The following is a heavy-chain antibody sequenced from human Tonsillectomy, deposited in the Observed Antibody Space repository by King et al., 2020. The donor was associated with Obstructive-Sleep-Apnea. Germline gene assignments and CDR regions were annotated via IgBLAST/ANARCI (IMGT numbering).Heavy chain of an antibody. V-gene: IGHV3-30*18. J-gene: IGHJ4*02. CDR3: AKDRRYSGYDWEFDY. CDR1: GFTFSSYG. Sequence: VQLVESGGGVVQPGRSLRLSCAASGFTFSSYGMHWVRQAPGKGLEWVAVISYDGSNKYYEDSVKGRFTISRDNSKNTLYLQMNSLRAEDTAVYYCAKDRRYSGYDWEFDYWGQGTLVTVSS. CDR2: ISYDGSNK. D-gene: IGHD5-12*01.